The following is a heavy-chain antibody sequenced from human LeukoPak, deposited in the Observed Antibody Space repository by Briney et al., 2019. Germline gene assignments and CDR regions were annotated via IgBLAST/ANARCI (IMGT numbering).Heavy chain of an antibody. D-gene: IGHD2-8*01. Sequence: GGSLRLSCTASGFTFSSYWMSWVRQAPGKGLEWVANIKQDGSEKYYVDSVKGRFTISRDSAKNSLYLQMNSLRAEDTAVYYCARRRGMGSLDYWGQGTLVTVSS. J-gene: IGHJ4*02. CDR2: IKQDGSEK. CDR1: GFTFSSYW. CDR3: ARRRGMGSLDY. V-gene: IGHV3-7*03.